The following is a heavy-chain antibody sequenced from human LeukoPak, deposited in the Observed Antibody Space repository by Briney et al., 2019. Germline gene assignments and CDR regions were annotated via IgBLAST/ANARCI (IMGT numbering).Heavy chain of an antibody. CDR2: ISGSGGST. CDR3: AKDLGLSGLTANGYYQLLHFDY. CDR1: GFTFSSYA. V-gene: IGHV3-23*01. D-gene: IGHD3-22*01. J-gene: IGHJ4*02. Sequence: GGSLRLSCAASGFTFSSYAMSWVRQAAGKGLEWVSAISGSGGSTYYADSVKGRFTISRDNSKNTLYLQMNSLRAEDTAVYYCAKDLGLSGLTANGYYQLLHFDYWGQGTLVTVSS.